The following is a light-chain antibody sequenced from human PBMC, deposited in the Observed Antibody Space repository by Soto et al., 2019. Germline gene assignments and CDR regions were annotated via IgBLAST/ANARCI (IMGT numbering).Light chain of an antibody. J-gene: IGKJ3*01. CDR3: QQYNSYV. CDR2: KAS. V-gene: IGKV1-5*03. Sequence: IRVTQSAASLSASAGDSFILACRASQSTXNWFAWYQAKPGKAPKLLIYKASXXEGXVPTRFSGSGSGTDFTLNISSLQTEDFTTYYCQQYNSYVFGPGTKGDIK. CDR1: QSTXNW.